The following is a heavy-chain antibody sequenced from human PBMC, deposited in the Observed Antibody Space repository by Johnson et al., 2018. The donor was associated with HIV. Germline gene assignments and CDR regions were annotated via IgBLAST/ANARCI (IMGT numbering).Heavy chain of an antibody. CDR2: INWNGGST. J-gene: IGHJ3*02. CDR3: ASGSDPFGGVIVNGAFDI. V-gene: IGHV3-20*04. D-gene: IGHD3-16*02. CDR1: GFTFDDYG. Sequence: VQLVESGGGVVRPGGSLRLSCAASGFTFDDYGMSWVRQAPGKGLEWVSGINWNGGSTGYADSVKGRFTISRDNAKNSLYLQMNSLRAEDTALYYCASGSDPFGGVIVNGAFDIWGQGTMVTVSS.